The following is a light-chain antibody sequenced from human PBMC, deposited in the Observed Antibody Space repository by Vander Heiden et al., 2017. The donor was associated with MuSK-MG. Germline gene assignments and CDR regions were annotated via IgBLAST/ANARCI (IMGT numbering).Light chain of an antibody. V-gene: IGLV3-21*04. CDR1: NIGSKS. Sequence: SYVLTQPPSVSVAPGKTARITCGGNNIGSKSVHWYQQKPGRAPVLVIYYDSDRPSGIPERFSGSNSGNTATLTISRVEAGDEADDYCQVWDSSSDHPNWVFGGGTKLTVL. J-gene: IGLJ3*02. CDR2: YDS. CDR3: QVWDSSSDHPNWV.